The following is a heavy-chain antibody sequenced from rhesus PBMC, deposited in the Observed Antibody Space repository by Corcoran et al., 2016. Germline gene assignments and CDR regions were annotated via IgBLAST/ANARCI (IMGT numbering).Heavy chain of an antibody. CDR2: ISYTGGSK. CDR1: GFSFSAYY. D-gene: IGHD3-34*01. J-gene: IGHJ6*01. V-gene: IGHV3S18*01. Sequence: EVQLVESGGGLAKPGGSLRLSCAASGFSFSAYYLYWVRQAPGKGLEWVSGISYTGGSKFYADSVKGRFTISRENAKNTLYLQMDSLRAEDTAVYYCARDQGVNGVDLDSWGQGVVVTVSS. CDR3: ARDQGVNGVDLDS.